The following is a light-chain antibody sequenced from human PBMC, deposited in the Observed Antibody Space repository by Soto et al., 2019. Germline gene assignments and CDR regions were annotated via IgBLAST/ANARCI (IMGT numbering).Light chain of an antibody. CDR1: QGINTF. Sequence: IHLTQSPSSLSASVVDIVTITFLASQGINTFLAWYQQKAGKAPKLLIYAASTLQSGVPSRFSGSGSGTEFTLTISSLQPDDFATYYCLQFNTFPWTFGQGTKVDIK. CDR2: AAS. CDR3: LQFNTFPWT. J-gene: IGKJ1*01. V-gene: IGKV1-9*01.